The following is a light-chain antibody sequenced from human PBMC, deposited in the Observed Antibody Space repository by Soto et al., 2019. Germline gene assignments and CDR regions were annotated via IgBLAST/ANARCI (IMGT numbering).Light chain of an antibody. CDR3: QQAHSFPPT. CDR2: AAS. V-gene: IGKV1-12*01. Sequence: DIQMTQSPSSVSASVGDRVTITCRASQDIISWLAWYQQKPGKAPKLLIYAASTLESAVPSRFSGSGSGTDFTLTISSLQPEDFATYYCQQAHSFPPTFGGGTKVEIK. CDR1: QDIISW. J-gene: IGKJ4*01.